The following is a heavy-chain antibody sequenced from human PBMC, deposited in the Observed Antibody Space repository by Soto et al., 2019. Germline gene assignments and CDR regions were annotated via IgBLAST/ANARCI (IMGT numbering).Heavy chain of an antibody. J-gene: IGHJ5*02. V-gene: IGHV4-39*01. CDR2: IFYSGGS. CDR3: ARQASGYYYGWFDP. CDR1: GGSILDSTYY. D-gene: IGHD3-22*01. Sequence: SETLSLTCTVSGGSILDSTYYWAWIRQSPGRGLEWIGTIFYSGGSFYTPSLKSRVTMSVDTSNNQFSLKLSSVTAADTAVYYCARQASGYYYGWFDPWGQGTLVTVSS.